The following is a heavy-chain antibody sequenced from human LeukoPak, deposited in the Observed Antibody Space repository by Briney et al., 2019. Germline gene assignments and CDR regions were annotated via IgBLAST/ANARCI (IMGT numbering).Heavy chain of an antibody. CDR1: GFTSSSYT. D-gene: IGHD5-12*01. V-gene: IGHV3-23*01. CDR2: TSGSGGST. Sequence: GGSLRLSCAASGFTSSSYTMNWVRQAPGGRLEWVSATSGSGGSTYYADSVKGRFTISRDASKNTLCVQRTRLRAEDTAVYYCAKGSWITFFDYWGQGTLVTVSS. CDR3: AKGSWITFFDY. J-gene: IGHJ4*02.